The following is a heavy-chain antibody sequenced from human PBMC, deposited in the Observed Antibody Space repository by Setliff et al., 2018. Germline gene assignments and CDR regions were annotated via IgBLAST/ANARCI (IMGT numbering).Heavy chain of an antibody. CDR3: ARGPPDFVVVPAAAKFDF. Sequence: ASVKVSCKASGYTFRSYGITWVRQAPGQGLEWMGWISVYSGYTVYSQKFQGRVTMTTDTPTSTAYMELRSLRSDDTAVYYCARGPPDFVVVPAAAKFDFWGQGTLVTVSS. CDR1: GYTFRSYG. CDR2: ISVYSGYT. V-gene: IGHV1-18*01. D-gene: IGHD2-2*01. J-gene: IGHJ4*02.